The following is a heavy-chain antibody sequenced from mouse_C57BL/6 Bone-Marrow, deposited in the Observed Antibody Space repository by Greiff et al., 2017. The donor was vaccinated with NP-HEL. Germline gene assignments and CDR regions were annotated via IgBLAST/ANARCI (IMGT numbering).Heavy chain of an antibody. V-gene: IGHV1-64*01. Sequence: QVQLQQSGAELVKPGASVKLSCKASGYTFTSYWMHWVKQRPGQGLEWIGMIHPNSGSTNYNEKFKSKATLTVDKSSSTAYMQLSSLTSEDSAVYYCARWRYRDYFDYWGQGTTLTVSS. CDR1: GYTFTSYW. CDR2: IHPNSGST. D-gene: IGHD2-12*01. CDR3: ARWRYRDYFDY. J-gene: IGHJ2*01.